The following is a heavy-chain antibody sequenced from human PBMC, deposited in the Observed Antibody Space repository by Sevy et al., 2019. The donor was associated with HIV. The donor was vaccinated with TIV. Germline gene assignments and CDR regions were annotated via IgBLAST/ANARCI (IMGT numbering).Heavy chain of an antibody. J-gene: IGHJ4*02. CDR2: IWYDGSNK. Sequence: GGSLRLSCAASGFTFSSYGMHWVRQAPGKGLEWVAVIWYDGSNKYYADSVKGRFTISRDNSKNTLYLQMNSLRAEDTAVYYCARGRDDYSNYFDYWGQGTLVTVSS. CDR3: ARGRDDYSNYFDY. D-gene: IGHD4-4*01. CDR1: GFTFSSYG. V-gene: IGHV3-33*01.